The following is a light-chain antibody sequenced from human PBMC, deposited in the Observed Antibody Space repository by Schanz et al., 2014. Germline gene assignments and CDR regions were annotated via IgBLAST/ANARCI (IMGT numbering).Light chain of an antibody. J-gene: IGLJ2*01. V-gene: IGLV2-8*01. Sequence: QSALTQPPSASGSPGQSVTISCTGTSSDVGGYNYVSWYQQHPGKAPKLMIYEVSKRPSGVPDRFSGSKSGNTASLTVSGLEAEDEADYYCSSNAGSSVVFGGGTKLTV. CDR2: EVS. CDR3: SSNAGSSVV. CDR1: SSDVGGYNY.